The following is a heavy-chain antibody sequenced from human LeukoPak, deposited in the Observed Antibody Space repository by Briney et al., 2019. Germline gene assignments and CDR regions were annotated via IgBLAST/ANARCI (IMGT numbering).Heavy chain of an antibody. J-gene: IGHJ5*02. D-gene: IGHD1-14*01. Sequence: PSETLSLTCTVSGGSISSYYWSWIRQPPGKGLEWIGYIYYSGSTNYNPSLKSRVTISVDTSKNQFSLKLSSVTAADTAVYYCARDDFSGGGGWFDPWGQGTLVTVSS. V-gene: IGHV4-59*01. CDR1: GGSISSYY. CDR2: IYYSGST. CDR3: ARDDFSGGGGWFDP.